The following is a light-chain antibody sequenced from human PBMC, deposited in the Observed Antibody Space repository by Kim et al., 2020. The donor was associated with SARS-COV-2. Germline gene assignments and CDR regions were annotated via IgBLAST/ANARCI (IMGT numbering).Light chain of an antibody. Sequence: LSPGQTAIITSSGDYLGDKYASWNQQKPGQSPVLVIYQVSKGPSGIPERFSGSNSGYSAPPTICGTQALEDAYDYCLTADSISAVFGGGTQLT. V-gene: IGLV3-1*01. J-gene: IGLJ3*02. CDR3: LTADSISAV. CDR2: QVS. CDR1: YLGDKY.